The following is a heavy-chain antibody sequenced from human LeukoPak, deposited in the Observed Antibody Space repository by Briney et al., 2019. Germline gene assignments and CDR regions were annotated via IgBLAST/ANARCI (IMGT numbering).Heavy chain of an antibody. CDR2: INPNTGDT. D-gene: IGHD6-6*01. Sequence: ASVKVSCKASGYTFTGYYMHWVRQAPGQGFEWMGWINPNTGDTNYAQKFQGRVTMTRDTTISAAFMELTRLTSDDTAVYYCASYPSSSPPFDYSGQGTLVTVSS. CDR1: GYTFTGYY. CDR3: ASYPSSSPPFDY. V-gene: IGHV1-2*02. J-gene: IGHJ4*02.